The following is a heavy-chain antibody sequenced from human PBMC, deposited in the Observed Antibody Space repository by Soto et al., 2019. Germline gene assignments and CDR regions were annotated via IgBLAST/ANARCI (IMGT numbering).Heavy chain of an antibody. V-gene: IGHV3-30*18. D-gene: IGHD3-9*01. CDR3: AEVLTGYGSHFYYYYYGMDV. CDR2: ISYDGRNK. J-gene: IGHJ6*02. Sequence: GGFLRLSCAASGFTFSNFGMHWVRQAPGKGLEWVASISYDGRNKYYADSVKGRFIISRDNSKSTLYLQMNNLSTEDTAAYYCAEVLTGYGSHFYYYYYGMDVWGQGTTVTVSS. CDR1: GFTFSNFG.